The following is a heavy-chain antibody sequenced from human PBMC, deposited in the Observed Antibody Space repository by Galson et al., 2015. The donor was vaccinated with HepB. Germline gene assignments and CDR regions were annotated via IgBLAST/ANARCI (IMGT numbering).Heavy chain of an antibody. J-gene: IGHJ4*02. CDR1: GFTFSSYA. Sequence: SLRLSCAASGFTFSSYAMHWVRQAPGKGLEYVSAISSNGGSTYYADSVKGRFTISRDNAKNSLYLQMNSLRAEDTAVYYCARDPTYYYDLWGQGTLVTVSS. CDR3: ARDPTYYYDL. V-gene: IGHV3-64*04. D-gene: IGHD3-22*01. CDR2: ISSNGGST.